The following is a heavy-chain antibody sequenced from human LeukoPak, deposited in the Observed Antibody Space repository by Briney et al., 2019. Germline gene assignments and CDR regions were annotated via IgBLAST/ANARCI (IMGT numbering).Heavy chain of an antibody. CDR2: INPNSGGT. J-gene: IGHJ5*02. CDR3: AREGLDFWSGYYSYNWFDP. Sequence: ASVNVSCKASGYTFTASYMHWVRQAPGHGPEWMGWINPNSGGTRSAQKFQGRVTMTRDTSITTAYMELSRLTSDDTAVYYCAREGLDFWSGYYSYNWFDPWGQGTLVTVSS. V-gene: IGHV1-2*02. CDR1: GYTFTASY. D-gene: IGHD3-3*01.